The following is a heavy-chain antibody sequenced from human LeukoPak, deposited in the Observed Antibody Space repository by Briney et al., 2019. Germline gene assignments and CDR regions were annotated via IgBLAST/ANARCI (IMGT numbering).Heavy chain of an antibody. Sequence: PGGSLRLSCAASGFTFSNYWVAWVRQAPGKGLEWVANIKGDGSEKYYEDSVKGRFTISRDNSKNTLYLQMNSLRAEDTAVYYCTTMGRYFDENDYWGQGTLVTVSS. CDR1: GFTFSNYW. CDR2: IKGDGSEK. J-gene: IGHJ4*02. D-gene: IGHD3-9*01. V-gene: IGHV3-7*03. CDR3: TTMGRYFDENDY.